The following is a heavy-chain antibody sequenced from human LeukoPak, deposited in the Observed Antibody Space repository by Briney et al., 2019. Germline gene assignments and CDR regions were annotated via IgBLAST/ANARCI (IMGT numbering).Heavy chain of an antibody. CDR1: GYTFTSYA. V-gene: IGHV1-3*01. Sequence: PGASVKVSCKASGYTFTSYAMHWVRQAPGQRLEWMGWINAGNGNTKYSQKFQGRVTITRDTFASTAYMEPSSLRSEDTAVYYCARAGDYGDYDWFDPWGQGTLVTVSS. D-gene: IGHD4-17*01. J-gene: IGHJ5*02. CDR3: ARAGDYGDYDWFDP. CDR2: INAGNGNT.